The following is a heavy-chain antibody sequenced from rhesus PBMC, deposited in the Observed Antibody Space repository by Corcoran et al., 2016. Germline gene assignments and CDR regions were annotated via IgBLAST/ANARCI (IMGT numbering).Heavy chain of an antibody. D-gene: IGHD6-25*01. V-gene: IGHV1-111*02. Sequence: EVQLVQSGAEVTKPVASVKISCKASGYTFTDYYLHWVRQTHGKGLEWMGRVDPEDGEPKNAQKFQDRLTITADTSTDIAYMELSSLISEDTAVYYCARERTRRHLDSGLDSWGQGVVVTVSS. CDR1: GYTFTDYY. CDR2: VDPEDGEP. J-gene: IGHJ6*01. CDR3: ARERTRRHLDSGLDS.